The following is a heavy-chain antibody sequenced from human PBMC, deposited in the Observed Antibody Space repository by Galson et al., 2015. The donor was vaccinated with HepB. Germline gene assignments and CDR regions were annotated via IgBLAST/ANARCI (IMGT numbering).Heavy chain of an antibody. J-gene: IGHJ4*02. V-gene: IGHV3-21*01. CDR2: ISSSSSYI. CDR1: GFTFSSYS. D-gene: IGHD3-16*01. CDR3: ARGPPFYDYVWGSSPDDY. Sequence: SLRLSCAASGFTFSSYSMNWVRQAPGKGLEWVSSISSSSSYIYYADSVKGRFTISRDNAKNSLYLQMNSLRAEDTAVYYCARGPPFYDYVWGSSPDDYWGQGTLVTVSS.